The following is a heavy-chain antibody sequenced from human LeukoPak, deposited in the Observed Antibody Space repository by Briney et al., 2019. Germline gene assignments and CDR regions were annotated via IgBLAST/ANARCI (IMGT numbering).Heavy chain of an antibody. Sequence: PSETLSLTCAVYGGSFSGYYWSWIRQPPGKGLEWIGEINHSGSTNYNPSLKSRVTISVDTSKNQFSLKLSSVTAADTAVYYCARGLPIFDWLFRGQDYYYGMDVWGQGTTVTVSS. CDR3: ARGLPIFDWLFRGQDYYYGMDV. V-gene: IGHV4-34*01. CDR1: GGSFSGYY. J-gene: IGHJ6*02. D-gene: IGHD3-9*01. CDR2: INHSGST.